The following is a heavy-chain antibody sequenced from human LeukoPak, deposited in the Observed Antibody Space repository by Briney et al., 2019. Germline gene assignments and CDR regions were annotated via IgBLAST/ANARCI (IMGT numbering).Heavy chain of an antibody. D-gene: IGHD6-13*01. V-gene: IGHV5-51*01. CDR3: ARLHFGYMKGLTRSSYFDY. CDR1: GYRFSNFW. Sequence: GESLKISGVGSGYRFSNFWIGWVRQMPGKGMEWMGIIYPGDFDTRYNPSFHGHVSISADKSISTAYLQWSSLKASDTAMYYCARLHFGYMKGLTRSSYFDYWGQGTLVTVSS. CDR2: IYPGDFDT. J-gene: IGHJ4*02.